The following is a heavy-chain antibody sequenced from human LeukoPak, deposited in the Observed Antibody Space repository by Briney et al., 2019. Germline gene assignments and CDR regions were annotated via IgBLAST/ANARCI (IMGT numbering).Heavy chain of an antibody. CDR1: GGTFSSYA. Sequence: GSSVKVSCKASGGTFSSYAISWVRQAPGQGLEWMGGIIPIFGTANYAQKFQGRVTITADESTSTAYMELSSLRSEDTAVYYCARAAPTTYDPVTGYSYFFQFRGQGTLITVSS. J-gene: IGHJ4*02. D-gene: IGHD3-9*01. V-gene: IGHV1-69*01. CDR3: ARAAPTTYDPVTGYSYFFQF. CDR2: IIPIFGTA.